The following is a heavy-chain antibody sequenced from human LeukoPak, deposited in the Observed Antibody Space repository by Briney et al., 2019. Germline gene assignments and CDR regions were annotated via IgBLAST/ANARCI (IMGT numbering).Heavy chain of an antibody. CDR1: GGSFSGYY. CDR2: INRSGST. D-gene: IGHD5-18*01. V-gene: IGHV4-34*01. Sequence: SETLSLTCAVYGGSFSGYYWSWIRQPPGKGLEWIGEINRSGSTNYNPSLKSRVTISVDTSKNQFSLKLSSVTAADTAVYYCARGSGVDTAMVERGEGYWGQGTLVTVSS. CDR3: ARGSGVDTAMVERGEGY. J-gene: IGHJ4*02.